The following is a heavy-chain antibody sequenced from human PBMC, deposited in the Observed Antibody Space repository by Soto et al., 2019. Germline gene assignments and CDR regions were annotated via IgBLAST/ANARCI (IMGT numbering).Heavy chain of an antibody. V-gene: IGHV1-69*06. CDR2: IIPIFGTP. CDR3: ATGLGGRGYCSDNPTGFGS. D-gene: IGHD2-2*03. Sequence: SVKISCKASGGTFTTYTFSWVRPAPGQGLAWMGRIIPIFGTPYYAQKFQGRVTITADKSTSTVYMELSSLGSDDTAAYFCATGLGGRGYCSDNPTGFGSWGKGTRVTVGS. J-gene: IGHJ5*01. CDR1: GGTFTTYT.